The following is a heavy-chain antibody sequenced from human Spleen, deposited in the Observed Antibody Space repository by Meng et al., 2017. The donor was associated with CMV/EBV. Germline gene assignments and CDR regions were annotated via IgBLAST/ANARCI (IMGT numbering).Heavy chain of an antibody. CDR1: GYTFITYY. D-gene: IGHD3-22*01. CDR2: INPDGGTT. V-gene: IGHV1-46*01. Sequence: CKASGYTFITYYIHWVRQAPGQGLEWMGRINPDGGTTTYSQKFQGGVTLTSDTSTNTVYMELSRLRYEDTAVYYCARDLVGYDAFDVWGQGTMVTVSS. J-gene: IGHJ3*01. CDR3: ARDLVGYDAFDV.